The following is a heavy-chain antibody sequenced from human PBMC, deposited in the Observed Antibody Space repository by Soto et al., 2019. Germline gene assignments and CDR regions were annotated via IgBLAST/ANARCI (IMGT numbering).Heavy chain of an antibody. CDR2: INPNSGGT. CDR3: ARAGGYYDFWSGYYKAFDP. D-gene: IGHD3-3*01. Sequence: GASVKVSCKASGYTFTGYYMHWVRQAPGQGLEWMGWINPNSGGTNYAQKFQGRVTMTRDTSISTAYMELSRLRSDDTAVYYCARAGGYYDFWSGYYKAFDPWGQGTLVTVSS. J-gene: IGHJ5*02. CDR1: GYTFTGYY. V-gene: IGHV1-2*02.